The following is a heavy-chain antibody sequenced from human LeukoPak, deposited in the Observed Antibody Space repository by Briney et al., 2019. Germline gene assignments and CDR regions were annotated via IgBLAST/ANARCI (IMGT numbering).Heavy chain of an antibody. Sequence: PAETLSLTCTVSGGSISSYYWSWIRQPPGKGLEWIGYIYYSGSTNYNPSLKSRVTISVDTSKNQFSLKLSSVTAVDTAVYYCARVSDFWSGYSLENWFDPWGQGTLVTVSS. D-gene: IGHD3-3*01. J-gene: IGHJ5*02. V-gene: IGHV4-59*01. CDR3: ARVSDFWSGYSLENWFDP. CDR2: IYYSGST. CDR1: GGSISSYY.